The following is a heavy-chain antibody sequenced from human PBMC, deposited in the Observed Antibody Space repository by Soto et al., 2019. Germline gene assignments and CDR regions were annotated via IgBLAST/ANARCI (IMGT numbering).Heavy chain of an antibody. Sequence: LRETLSLTCAVYGGSFSGYYWSWIRQPPGKGLEWIGEINHSGSTNYNPSLKSRINITIDTSKNQFSLKLSSVTAADTAVYYCARALLAAFDYWGQGTLVTVSS. D-gene: IGHD2-15*01. CDR2: INHSGST. J-gene: IGHJ4*02. CDR3: ARALLAAFDY. CDR1: GGSFSGYY. V-gene: IGHV4-34*01.